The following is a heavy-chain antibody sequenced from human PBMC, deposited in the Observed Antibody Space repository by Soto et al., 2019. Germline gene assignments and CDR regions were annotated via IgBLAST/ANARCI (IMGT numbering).Heavy chain of an antibody. V-gene: IGHV3-30*18. Sequence: GGSLRLSCAASGFTFSSYGMHWVRQAPGKGLEWVAVISYDGSNKYYADSVKGRFTISRDNSKNTLYLQMNSLRAEDTAVYYCAKAKGETGLWFGELDSTYGMDVWGQGTTVTVSS. CDR3: AKAKGETGLWFGELDSTYGMDV. J-gene: IGHJ6*02. D-gene: IGHD3-10*01. CDR1: GFTFSSYG. CDR2: ISYDGSNK.